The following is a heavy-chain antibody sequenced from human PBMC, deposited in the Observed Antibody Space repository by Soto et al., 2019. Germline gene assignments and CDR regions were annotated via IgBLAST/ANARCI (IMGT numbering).Heavy chain of an antibody. CDR3: ARDQQLVPNEEYDFDY. Sequence: QVQLVQSGAEVKKPGSSVKVSCKASGGTFSSYAISWVRQAPGQGLEWMGGIIPIFGTANYAQKFQGRVTITADKATSTAYMELSSLRAEDTAVYYCARDQQLVPNEEYDFDYWGQGTMVTVSS. CDR1: GGTFSSYA. CDR2: IIPIFGTA. D-gene: IGHD6-13*01. V-gene: IGHV1-69*06. J-gene: IGHJ4*02.